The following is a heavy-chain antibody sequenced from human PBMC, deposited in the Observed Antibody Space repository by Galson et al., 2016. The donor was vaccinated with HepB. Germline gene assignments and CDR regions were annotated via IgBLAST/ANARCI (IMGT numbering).Heavy chain of an antibody. CDR3: ARDLPLLG. CDR1: GFTFNHYG. V-gene: IGHV3-53*01. D-gene: IGHD2-15*01. J-gene: IGHJ4*02. CDR2: IYSGGGT. Sequence: SLRLSCAASGFTFNHYGMHWVRQAPGKGLEWVSVIYSGGGTYYADSVKGRFTISRDNSKNTLYLQMNSLRAEDTAVYYCARDLPLLGWGQGTLVTVSS.